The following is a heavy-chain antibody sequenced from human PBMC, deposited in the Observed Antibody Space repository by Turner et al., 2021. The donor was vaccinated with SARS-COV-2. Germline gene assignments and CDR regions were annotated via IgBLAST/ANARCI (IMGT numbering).Heavy chain of an antibody. CDR2: INPSGGST. D-gene: IGHD3-16*01. V-gene: IGHV1-46*01. CDR3: ARVGGAFDI. J-gene: IGHJ3*02. CDR1: GYTFSSYY. Sequence: QVQLVQSGAEMKKPGASVQVSCKASGYTFSSYYMHWVRQAPGQGLEWMGIINPSGGSTASAQRFQGRVTMTRDTSTSTLYMELSSLRSEDTAVYYCARVGGAFDIWGQGTMVIVSS.